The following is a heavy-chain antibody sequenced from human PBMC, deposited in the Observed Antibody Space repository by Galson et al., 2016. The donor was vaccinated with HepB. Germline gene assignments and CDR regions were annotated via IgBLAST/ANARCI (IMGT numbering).Heavy chain of an antibody. Sequence: SLRLSCAASGFTVTTSYMYWVRQAPGKGLEWISVMYAGGNPYYADSVKGRFTISRDTSKNTLNLQMTSLRAEDTGIYYCARDNYYYGLDVWGRGTTVTVSS. V-gene: IGHV3-53*01. CDR2: MYAGGNP. J-gene: IGHJ6*02. CDR3: ARDNYYYGLDV. CDR1: GFTVTTSY.